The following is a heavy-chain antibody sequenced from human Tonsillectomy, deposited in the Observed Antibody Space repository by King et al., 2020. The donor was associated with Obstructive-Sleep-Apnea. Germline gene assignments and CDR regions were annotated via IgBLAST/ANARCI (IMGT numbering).Heavy chain of an antibody. CDR2: IYYRVTT. CDR1: GASIRTTTYN. J-gene: IGHJ3*02. D-gene: IGHD6-25*01. Sequence: QLQESGPGLVKPSETLSVTCSVSGASIRTTTYNCGWSRQSPWNGREWIGSIYYRVTTYYSPSLKSRVTISVDTSKNQFSLRFTSVTAADTAVYYCATVRIAARAFDIWGQGTMVTVSS. CDR3: ATVRIAARAFDI. V-gene: IGHV4-39*07.